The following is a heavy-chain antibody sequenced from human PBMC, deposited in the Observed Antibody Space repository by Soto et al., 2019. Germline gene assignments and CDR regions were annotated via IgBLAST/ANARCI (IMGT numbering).Heavy chain of an antibody. CDR2: IYYTGTT. CDR3: ARNSRGYIYGYYFDS. J-gene: IGHJ4*02. D-gene: IGHD5-18*01. V-gene: IGHV4-61*01. CDR1: GGSVHNGSYY. Sequence: PSEPRSLACTVSGGSVHNGSYYWSWVRQPPGKGLEWIGYIYYTGTTNYNPSLKSHVTISVDTSKNQFSLKVKSVSAADTAVYFCARNSRGYIYGYYFDSWGQGTLVTVS.